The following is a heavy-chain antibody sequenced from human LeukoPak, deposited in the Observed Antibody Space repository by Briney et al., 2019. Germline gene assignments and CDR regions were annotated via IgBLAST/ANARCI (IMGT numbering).Heavy chain of an antibody. CDR1: GFTFSSHA. CDR2: ISGTGGST. V-gene: IGHV3-23*01. Sequence: GGSLRLSCTASGFTFSSHAMTWVRQAPGKGLEWVSTISGTGGSTYYADSVKGRFTISRDNSKNTLYLQMNSLRAEDTAVYYCAKGVWYYDCWGQGTLVTVSS. J-gene: IGHJ4*02. CDR3: AKGVWYYDC.